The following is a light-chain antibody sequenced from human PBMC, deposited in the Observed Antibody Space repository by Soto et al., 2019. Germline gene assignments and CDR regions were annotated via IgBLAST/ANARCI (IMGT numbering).Light chain of an antibody. CDR1: QSVSSN. V-gene: IGKV3-15*01. J-gene: IGKJ1*01. CDR2: GES. Sequence: EIVMTQSPATLSVSPGERATLSCRASQSVSSNLAWYQQKPGQAPRLLIYGESTRATGIPARFSGSGSGTEFTRTISSLQSEDFAVYYCQQYNNWPRTFGQGTKVE. CDR3: QQYNNWPRT.